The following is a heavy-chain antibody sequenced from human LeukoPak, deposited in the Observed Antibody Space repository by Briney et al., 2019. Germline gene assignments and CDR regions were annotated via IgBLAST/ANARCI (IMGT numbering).Heavy chain of an antibody. CDR1: GYTFTSYG. Sequence: EASVKVSCKASGYTFTSYGISWVRQAPGQGLEWMGWISAYNSNTNYAQKLQGRVTMTTDTSTSTAYMELRSLRSDDTAVYYCATAPGYCSSTSCNGYSDYWGQGTLVTVSS. CDR2: ISAYNSNT. D-gene: IGHD2-2*01. V-gene: IGHV1-18*01. J-gene: IGHJ4*02. CDR3: ATAPGYCSSTSCNGYSDY.